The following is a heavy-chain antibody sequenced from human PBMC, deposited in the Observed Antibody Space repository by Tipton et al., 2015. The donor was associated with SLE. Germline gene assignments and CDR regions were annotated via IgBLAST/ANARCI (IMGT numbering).Heavy chain of an antibody. D-gene: IGHD3/OR15-3a*01. CDR1: GAPISSTSHY. V-gene: IGHV4-61*02. J-gene: IGHJ4*02. CDR2: IDPSGTI. CDR3: AKGLISFDY. Sequence: LRLSCTVSGAPISSTSHYWIWLRQPAGKGLEWIGRIDPSGTINYNSSLKSRSTISMDTSKNQFSLNLTSVTAADTAIYYCAKGLISFDYWGQGTLVTVSS.